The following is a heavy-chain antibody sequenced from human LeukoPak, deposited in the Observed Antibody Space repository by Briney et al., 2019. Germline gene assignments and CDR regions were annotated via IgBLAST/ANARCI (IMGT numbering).Heavy chain of an antibody. V-gene: IGHV1-24*01. Sequence: ASVKVSCKVSGYTLTELSMHWVRQAPGKGLEWMGGFDPEDGETIYAQKFQGRVTMTEDTSTDIAYMELSSLRSEDTAVYYCFSLDCSGGSCYSGSKWTDNWFDPWGQGTLVTVSS. CDR3: FSLDCSGGSCYSGSKWTDNWFDP. CDR2: FDPEDGET. CDR1: GYTLTELS. J-gene: IGHJ5*02. D-gene: IGHD2-15*01.